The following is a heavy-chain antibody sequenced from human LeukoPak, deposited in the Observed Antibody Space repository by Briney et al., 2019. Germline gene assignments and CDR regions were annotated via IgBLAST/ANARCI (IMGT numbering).Heavy chain of an antibody. CDR2: IYAGGRS. CDR3: ASDHSGWLGLGY. Sequence: SETLSLTCTVSNVSISSGSHYWNWIRQLAGKGLEWIGRIYAGGRSNYNPSLRSRVTISVDTSKNQFSLRLSSVTATDTGVYYCASDHSGWLGLGYWGQGTLVSVSS. V-gene: IGHV4-61*02. D-gene: IGHD6-19*01. CDR1: NVSISSGSHY. J-gene: IGHJ4*02.